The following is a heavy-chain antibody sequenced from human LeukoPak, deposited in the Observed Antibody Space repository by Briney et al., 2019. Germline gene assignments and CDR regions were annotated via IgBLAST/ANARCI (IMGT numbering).Heavy chain of an antibody. D-gene: IGHD4-23*01. CDR1: GYTFTGYY. J-gene: IGHJ1*01. V-gene: IGHV1-2*02. CDR2: INPNSGGT. Sequence: ASVKVSFKASGYTFTGYYMHWVRQAPGQGLEWMGWINPNSGGTNYAQKFQGRVTMTRDTSISTAYMELSRLRSDDTAVYYCASRAYGGNTPEYFQHWGQGTLVTVSS. CDR3: ASRAYGGNTPEYFQH.